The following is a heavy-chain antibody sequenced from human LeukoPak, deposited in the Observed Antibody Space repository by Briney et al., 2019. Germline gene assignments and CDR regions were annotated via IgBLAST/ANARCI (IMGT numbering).Heavy chain of an antibody. CDR1: GFTVSSNY. Sequence: PGGSLRLSCAASGFTVSSNYMSWVRQAPGKGLEWVSVIYSGGSTYYADSVKGRFTISRDNSKNTLYLQMNSLRAEDTAVYYCAKDRYCSGGTCFIGDYWGQGTLVTVSS. CDR3: AKDRYCSGGTCFIGDY. D-gene: IGHD2-15*01. J-gene: IGHJ4*02. CDR2: IYSGGST. V-gene: IGHV3-53*01.